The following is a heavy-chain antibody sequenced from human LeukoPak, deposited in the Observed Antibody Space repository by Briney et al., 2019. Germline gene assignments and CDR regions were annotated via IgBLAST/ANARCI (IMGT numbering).Heavy chain of an antibody. Sequence: GGSLRLSCAASGFTFSNYAMHWVRQAPGKGLEWVAVISYDGSNKYYADSVKGRFTISRDNSKNTLYLQMNSLRAEDTAVYYCARGAPADYWGQGTLVTVST. CDR1: GFTFSNYA. V-gene: IGHV3-30-3*01. J-gene: IGHJ4*02. CDR2: ISYDGSNK. CDR3: ARGAPADY.